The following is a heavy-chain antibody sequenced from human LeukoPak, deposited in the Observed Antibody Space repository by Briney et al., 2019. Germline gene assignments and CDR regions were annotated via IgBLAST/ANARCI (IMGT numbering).Heavy chain of an antibody. V-gene: IGHV4-39*07. CDR3: ARDSRNYDDAFDI. Sequence: PSETLSLTCTVSGGSISSSSYYWGWIRQPPGKGLEWIGSIYYSGSTYYNPSLKSRVTISVDTSKNQFSLKLSSVTAADTAVYYCARDSRNYDDAFDIWGQGTMVTVSS. CDR1: GGSISSSSYY. D-gene: IGHD3-3*01. CDR2: IYYSGST. J-gene: IGHJ3*02.